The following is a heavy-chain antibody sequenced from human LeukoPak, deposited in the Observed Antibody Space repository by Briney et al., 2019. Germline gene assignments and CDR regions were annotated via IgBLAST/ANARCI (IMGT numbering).Heavy chain of an antibody. CDR1: GGSISSSNW. CDR2: IYHSGST. Sequence: SETLSLTCAVSGGSISSSNWWSWVRQPPEKGLEWIGEIYHSGSTNYNPSLKSRVTISVDKSKNQFSLKLSSVTAADTAVYYCARDVGYGDYGVDYWGQGTLVTVSS. D-gene: IGHD4-17*01. V-gene: IGHV4-4*02. J-gene: IGHJ4*02. CDR3: ARDVGYGDYGVDY.